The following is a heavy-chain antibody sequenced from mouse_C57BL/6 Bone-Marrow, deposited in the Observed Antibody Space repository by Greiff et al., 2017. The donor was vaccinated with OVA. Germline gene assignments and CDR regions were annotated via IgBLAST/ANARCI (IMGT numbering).Heavy chain of an antibody. V-gene: IGHV1-81*01. Sequence: VQLQQSGAELARPGASVKLSCKASGYTFTSYGISWVKQSTGQGLEWIGEIYPRSGNTYYNEKFKGKATLTADKASSTAYMELRSLTSEDSAVYFCAREWGYPAWFAYWGQGTLVTVSA. CDR1: GYTFTSYG. J-gene: IGHJ3*01. D-gene: IGHD2-2*01. CDR2: IYPRSGNT. CDR3: AREWGYPAWFAY.